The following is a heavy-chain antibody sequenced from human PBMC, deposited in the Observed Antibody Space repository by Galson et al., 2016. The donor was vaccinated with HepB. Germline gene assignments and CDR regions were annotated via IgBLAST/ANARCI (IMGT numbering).Heavy chain of an antibody. Sequence: SLRLSCAASGVPFIKYAMSWVRQAPGRGLEWVSAISTDGGRTYYADSVKGRFTISRDNSKNTLYLEMSSLRAEDTAVYYCAKCEGYRHYNYYTDVWGKGTTVTVSS. CDR3: AKCEGYRHYNYYTDV. D-gene: IGHD5-12*01. CDR1: GVPFIKYA. CDR2: ISTDGGRT. V-gene: IGHV3-23*01. J-gene: IGHJ6*03.